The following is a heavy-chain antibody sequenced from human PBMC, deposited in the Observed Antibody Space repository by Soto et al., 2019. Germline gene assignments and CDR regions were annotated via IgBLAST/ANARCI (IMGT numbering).Heavy chain of an antibody. J-gene: IGHJ5*02. D-gene: IGHD3-10*01. CDR3: ARDNMVRGVRNWFDP. Sequence: SVKVCCKASGGTFSSYAISWARQAPGQGLEWMGGIIPIFGTANYAQKFQGRVTITADESTSTAYMELSSLRSEDTAVYYCARDNMVRGVRNWFDPWGQGTLVTVSS. CDR2: IIPIFGTA. V-gene: IGHV1-69*13. CDR1: GGTFSSYA.